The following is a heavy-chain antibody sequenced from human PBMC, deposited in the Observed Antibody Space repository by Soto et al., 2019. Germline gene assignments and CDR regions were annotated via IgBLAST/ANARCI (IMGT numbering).Heavy chain of an antibody. CDR2: ISYDGSNK. CDR1: GFTFSSYA. CDR3: ARGDFTAAAADY. J-gene: IGHJ4*02. D-gene: IGHD6-13*01. Sequence: GGSLRLSCAASGFTFSSYAMHWVRQAPGKGLEWVAVISYDGSNKYYADSVKGRFTISRDNSKNTLYLQMNSLRAEDTAVYYCARGDFTAAAADYWGQGTLVTVSS. V-gene: IGHV3-30-3*01.